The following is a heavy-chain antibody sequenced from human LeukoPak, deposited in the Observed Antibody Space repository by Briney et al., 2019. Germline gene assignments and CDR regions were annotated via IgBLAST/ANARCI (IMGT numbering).Heavy chain of an antibody. CDR1: GGSISSSNW. D-gene: IGHD2-2*01. CDR2: IYHSGST. V-gene: IGHV4-4*02. J-gene: IGHJ4*02. Sequence: PSQTLSLTCAVSGGSISSSNWWSWVRQPPGKGLEWIGEIYHSGSTNYNPSLKSRVTISVDKSKNQFSLKLSSVTAADTAVYYCASVCSSTSCYEEYWGQGTLVTVSS. CDR3: ASVCSSTSCYEEY.